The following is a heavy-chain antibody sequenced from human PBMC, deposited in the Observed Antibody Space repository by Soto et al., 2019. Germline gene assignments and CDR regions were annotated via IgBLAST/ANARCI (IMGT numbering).Heavy chain of an antibody. CDR3: ARRGGSSSGYYYYAMDV. D-gene: IGHD6-6*01. CDR1: SDSMNSGGYY. Sequence: PSETLSLTCSVSSDSMNSGGYYWSWIRQPPGKGLEWIGYIYSNGDTYYNPSLKRRVTISVDTSKNQFSLNLTSVTAADTAVYYWARRGGSSSGYYYYAMDVWGQGTTVTVSS. J-gene: IGHJ6*02. V-gene: IGHV4-31*03. CDR2: IYSNGDT.